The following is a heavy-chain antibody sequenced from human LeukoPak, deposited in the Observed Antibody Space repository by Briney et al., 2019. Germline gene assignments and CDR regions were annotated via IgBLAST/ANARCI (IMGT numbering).Heavy chain of an antibody. CDR2: ISAYNGNT. CDR1: GYTFTSYY. V-gene: IGHV1-18*04. D-gene: IGHD5-18*01. J-gene: IGHJ4*02. CDR3: ARASRGYSYDY. Sequence: GASVKVSCKASGYTFTSYYMHWVRQAPGQGLEWMGWISAYNGNTNYAQKLQGRVTMTTDTSTSTAYMELRSLRSDDTAVYYCARASRGYSYDYWGQGTLVTVSS.